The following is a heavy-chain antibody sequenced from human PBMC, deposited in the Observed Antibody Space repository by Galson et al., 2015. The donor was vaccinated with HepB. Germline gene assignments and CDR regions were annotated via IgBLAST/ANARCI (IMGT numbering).Heavy chain of an antibody. Sequence: SLRLSCAASGFTFSSYNMNWVRQAPGKGLEWVSYISGSDGSKHYADSVRGRFTISRDDAKDSLYLQINSLRAEDTAVYYCTRWVGPTSLDCWGQGTLVTVSS. D-gene: IGHD1-26*01. CDR2: ISGSDGSK. V-gene: IGHV3-48*01. J-gene: IGHJ4*02. CDR1: GFTFSSYN. CDR3: TRWVGPTSLDC.